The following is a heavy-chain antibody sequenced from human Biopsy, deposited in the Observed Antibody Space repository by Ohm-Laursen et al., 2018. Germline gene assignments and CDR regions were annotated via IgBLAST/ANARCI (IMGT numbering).Heavy chain of an antibody. CDR3: ARVFCTSTTCYGLLDN. CDR2: VSPYNDKT. V-gene: IGHV1-18*01. Sequence: ASVKVSCKASGYTFTSYDISWVRQAPGQGLEWMGWVSPYNDKTSYPPKLQDRVTMTADTSTNTAHMELRSLRSDDTAVYYCARVFCTSTTCYGLLDNWGQGTLVTVSS. J-gene: IGHJ4*02. CDR1: GYTFTSYD. D-gene: IGHD2/OR15-2a*01.